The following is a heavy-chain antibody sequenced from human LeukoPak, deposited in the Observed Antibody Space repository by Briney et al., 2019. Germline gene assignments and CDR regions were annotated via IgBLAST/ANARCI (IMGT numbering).Heavy chain of an antibody. Sequence: GGSLRLSCAASGFTFSSYATSWVRQAPGKGLEWVSAISGSGGSTYYADSVKGRFTISRDNSKNTLYLQMNSLRAEDTAVYYCAKMRAVAGSSFDYWGQGTLVTVSS. CDR2: ISGSGGST. CDR1: GFTFSSYA. CDR3: AKMRAVAGSSFDY. D-gene: IGHD6-19*01. J-gene: IGHJ4*02. V-gene: IGHV3-23*01.